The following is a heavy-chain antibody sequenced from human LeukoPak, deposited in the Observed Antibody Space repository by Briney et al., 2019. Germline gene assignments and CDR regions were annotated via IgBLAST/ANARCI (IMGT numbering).Heavy chain of an antibody. CDR1: GYTFTSYG. J-gene: IGHJ4*02. V-gene: IGHV1-18*01. CDR3: ARVLWQQPLDY. CDR2: INAGNGNT. Sequence: ASVKVSCKASGYTFTSYGISWVRQAPGQRLEWMGWINAGNGNTKYSQKFQGRVTITRDTSTSTAYMELRSLRSDDTAVYYCARVLWQQPLDYWGQGTLVTVSS. D-gene: IGHD2-21*01.